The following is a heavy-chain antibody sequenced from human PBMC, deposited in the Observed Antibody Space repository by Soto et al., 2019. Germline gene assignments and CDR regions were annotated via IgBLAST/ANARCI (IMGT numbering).Heavy chain of an antibody. J-gene: IGHJ4*02. CDR3: ARVLRRGYSYGYFDY. Sequence: SSETLSLTCAVYGGSFSGYYWSWIRQPPGKGLEWIGEINHSGSTNYNPSLKSRVTISVDTSKNQFSLKLSSVTAADTAVYYCARVLRRGYSYGYFDYWGQGTLVTVSS. V-gene: IGHV4-34*01. CDR1: GGSFSGYY. CDR2: INHSGST. D-gene: IGHD5-18*01.